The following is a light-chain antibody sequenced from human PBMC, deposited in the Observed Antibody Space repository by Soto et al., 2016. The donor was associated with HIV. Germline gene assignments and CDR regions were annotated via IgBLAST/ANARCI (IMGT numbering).Light chain of an antibody. J-gene: IGLJ3*02. CDR2: KDS. V-gene: IGLV3-27*01. Sequence: SYELTQPSSVSVSPGQTVGITCSGDVLAKKYARWFQQKPGQAPMLVIYKDSERPSGIPERFSGSSSGTTVTLTISGAQVEDEADYYCYSAADNNWVFGGGTKLTVL. CDR3: YSAADNNWV. CDR1: VLAKKY.